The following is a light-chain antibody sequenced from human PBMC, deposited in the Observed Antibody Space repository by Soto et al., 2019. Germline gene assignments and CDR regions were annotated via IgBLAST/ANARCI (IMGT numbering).Light chain of an antibody. CDR1: QSVSSY. Sequence: ELVLTQSPATLSLSPGERATLSCRASQSVSSYLAWYQQKPGQAPRLLIYDASNRATGIPARFSGSGSGTDFTLTISSLEPEDFAVYYCQQRSNWPPKWTFGQGTKVDIK. V-gene: IGKV3-11*01. J-gene: IGKJ1*01. CDR2: DAS. CDR3: QQRSNWPPKWT.